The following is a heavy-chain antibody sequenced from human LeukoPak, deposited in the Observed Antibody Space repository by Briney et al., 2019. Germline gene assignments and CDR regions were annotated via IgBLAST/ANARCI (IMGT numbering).Heavy chain of an antibody. V-gene: IGHV1-3*01. CDR3: ARTTVTTGAHAFDI. Sequence: ASVKVSCKASGYTFTSCAMHWVRQAPGQRLEWMGWINAGNGNTKYSQKFQGRVTITRDTSASTAYMELSSLRSEDTAVYYCARTTVTTGAHAFDIWGQGTMVTVSS. D-gene: IGHD4-17*01. CDR2: INAGNGNT. J-gene: IGHJ3*02. CDR1: GYTFTSCA.